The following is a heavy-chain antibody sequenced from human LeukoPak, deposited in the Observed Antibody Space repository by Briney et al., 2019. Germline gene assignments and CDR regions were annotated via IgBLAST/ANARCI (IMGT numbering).Heavy chain of an antibody. CDR3: ARNSGSNRPVDC. Sequence: GGPLRLSCAASGFTLSSNGIHWVRQAPGKGLVWISGINTDGSTTSYADSVKGRFTISRDNANNALYLQMNSLRAEDTAVYYCARNSGSNRPVDCWGQGTLVAVSS. D-gene: IGHD1-26*01. CDR2: INTDGSTT. J-gene: IGHJ4*02. CDR1: GFTLSSNG. V-gene: IGHV3-74*01.